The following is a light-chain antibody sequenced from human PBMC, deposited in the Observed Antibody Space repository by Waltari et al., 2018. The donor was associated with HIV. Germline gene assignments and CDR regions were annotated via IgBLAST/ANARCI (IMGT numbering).Light chain of an antibody. V-gene: IGKV1-39*01. CDR3: QQSYTTPRT. CDR1: QTIGTY. CDR2: SAS. J-gene: IGKJ1*01. Sequence: DIQVTQSPSSLSASVGDGVTVTCRASQTIGTYLNWYQQVPGEAPKLLIYSASNLQSGVPSRFSGSGYGTDFSLTISSLEPEDFAVYHCQQSYTTPRTFGQGTKVEIK.